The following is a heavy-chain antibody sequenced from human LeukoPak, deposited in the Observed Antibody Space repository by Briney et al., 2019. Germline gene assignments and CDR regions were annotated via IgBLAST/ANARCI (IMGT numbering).Heavy chain of an antibody. CDR1: GGSFSGYY. CDR3: ARGIVVVPAAMQNFDY. Sequence: SETLSLTCAVYGGSFSGYYWSWIRQPPGKGLEWIGEINHSGSTNYNPSLKSRVTISVDTSKNQFSLKLSSATAADTAVYYCARGIVVVPAAMQNFDYWGQGTLVTVSS. J-gene: IGHJ4*02. CDR2: INHSGST. V-gene: IGHV4-34*01. D-gene: IGHD2-2*01.